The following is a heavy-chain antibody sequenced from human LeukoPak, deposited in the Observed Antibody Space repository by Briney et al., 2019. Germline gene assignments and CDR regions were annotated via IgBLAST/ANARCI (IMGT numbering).Heavy chain of an antibody. CDR1: GGSISSSSYY. CDR3: ARHGHDYDYVWGSYRLHYFDY. Sequence: PSETLSLPCTVSGGSISSSSYYWGWVRQPPGKGLEWIGRIYYSGSTYYKPSLKSRVTISVDTSKNQFSLKLSSVTAADTAVYYCARHGHDYDYVWGSYRLHYFDYWGQGTLVTVSS. CDR2: IYYSGST. D-gene: IGHD3-16*02. J-gene: IGHJ4*02. V-gene: IGHV4-39*01.